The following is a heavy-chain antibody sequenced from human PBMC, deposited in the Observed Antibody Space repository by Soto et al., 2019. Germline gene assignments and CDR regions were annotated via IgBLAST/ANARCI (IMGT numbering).Heavy chain of an antibody. CDR2: IYWDDDK. Sequence: QITLKESGPTLVKPTQTLTLTCTFSGFSLRTSGVAVGWIRQPPGKALEWLALIYWDDDKRYSPSLKSRLTNTKDTSKNQVVLTMTNVDPVDTATYYCAHICSGDFCYSSSDGFDFWGQGTVVTVSS. D-gene: IGHD2-15*01. V-gene: IGHV2-5*02. J-gene: IGHJ3*01. CDR1: GFSLRTSGVA. CDR3: AHICSGDFCYSSSDGFDF.